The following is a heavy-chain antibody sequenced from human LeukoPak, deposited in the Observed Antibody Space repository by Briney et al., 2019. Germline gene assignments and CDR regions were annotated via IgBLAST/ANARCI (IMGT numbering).Heavy chain of an antibody. J-gene: IGHJ4*02. CDR3: ARHWGHYYYGSGSFDY. CDR2: INHSGST. CDR1: GGSFSGYY. V-gene: IGHV4-34*01. D-gene: IGHD3-10*01. Sequence: SETLSLTCAVYGGSFSGYYWSWIRQPPGKGLEWIGEINHSGSTNYNPSLKSRVTISVDTSKNQFSLKLSSVTAADTAVYYCARHWGHYYYGSGSFDYWGQGTLVTVSS.